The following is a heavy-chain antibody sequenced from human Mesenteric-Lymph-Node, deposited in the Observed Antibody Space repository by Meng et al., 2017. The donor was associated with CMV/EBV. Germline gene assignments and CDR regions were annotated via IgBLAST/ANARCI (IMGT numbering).Heavy chain of an antibody. CDR2: ISSSSSYI. J-gene: IGHJ4*02. CDR3: ARVRRYFDWVDY. D-gene: IGHD3-9*01. V-gene: IGHV3-21*01. Sequence: GESLKISCAASGFTFSSYSMNWVRQAPGKGLEWVSSISSSSSYIYYADSVKGRFTISRDNAKNSLYLQMNSLRAEDTAVYYCARVRRYFDWVDYWGQGTLVTVSS. CDR1: GFTFSSYS.